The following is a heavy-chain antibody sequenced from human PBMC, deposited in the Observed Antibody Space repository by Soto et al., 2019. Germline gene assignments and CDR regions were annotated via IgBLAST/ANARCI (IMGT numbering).Heavy chain of an antibody. Sequence: GASVKVSCKASGYTFVTYAMHWVRQAPGQRLEWMGWINAGNGNTKYSQKFQGRVTITRDTSASTAYMELSSLRSEDTAVYYCARGSGPMIEWHWGQGTLVTVS. J-gene: IGHJ4*02. CDR2: INAGNGNT. CDR3: ARGSGPMIEWH. CDR1: GYTFVTYA. D-gene: IGHD3-22*01. V-gene: IGHV1-3*01.